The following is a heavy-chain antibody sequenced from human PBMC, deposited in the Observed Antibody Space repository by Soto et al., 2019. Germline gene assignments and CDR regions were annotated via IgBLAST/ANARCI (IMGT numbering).Heavy chain of an antibody. CDR2: IYYSGST. J-gene: IGHJ4*02. CDR3: ARHLLGDIVGATFDY. V-gene: IGHV4-39*01. D-gene: IGHD1-26*01. Sequence: QLQLQESGPGLVKPSETLSLTCTVSGGSISSSSYYWGWIRQPPGKGLEWIGSIYYSGSTYYNPSRKSRVTISVDTSKNQFSLKLSSVTAADTAVYYCARHLLGDIVGATFDYWGQGTLVTVSS. CDR1: GGSISSSSYY.